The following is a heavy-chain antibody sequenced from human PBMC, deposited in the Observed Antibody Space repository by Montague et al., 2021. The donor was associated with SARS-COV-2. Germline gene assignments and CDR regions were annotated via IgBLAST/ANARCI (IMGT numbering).Heavy chain of an antibody. J-gene: IGHJ6*02. CDR3: ARDEQQLVGIDP. CDR2: INWNGGST. Sequence: SLRLSCAASGFTFDDYGMSWVRQAPGEGLEWVSGINWNGGSTGYADSVKGRFTISRDNAKNSLYLQMNSLRAEDTALYYCARDEQQLVGIDPWGQGTTVTVSS. CDR1: GFTFDDYG. V-gene: IGHV3-20*04. D-gene: IGHD6-13*01.